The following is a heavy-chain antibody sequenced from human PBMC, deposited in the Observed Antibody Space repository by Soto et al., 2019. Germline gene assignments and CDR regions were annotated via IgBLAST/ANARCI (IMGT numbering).Heavy chain of an antibody. D-gene: IGHD6-19*01. CDR2: MNTGTGST. V-gene: IGHV1-3*04. CDR1: GYRFSSYA. Sequence: QVQLVQSGAEVKKPGASVKVSCKASGYRFSSYAIHWVRQAPGQRLEWMGWMNTGTGSTKYSQKVQGRVTITRDTSASTAYMELMSLRPEDTAVYYCARGGAAVADCYFDSWGQGTLVTVSS. CDR3: ARGGAAVADCYFDS. J-gene: IGHJ4*02.